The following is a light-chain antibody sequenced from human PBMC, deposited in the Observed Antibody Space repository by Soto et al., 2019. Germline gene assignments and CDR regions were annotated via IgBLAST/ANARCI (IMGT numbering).Light chain of an antibody. CDR2: GAS. CDR1: QSVNSNF. Sequence: EIVLTQSPGTLSLSPVDRANLSCRSSQSVNSNFLAWYQQKPGQAPRLLIYGASSRATDIPDTFSGSGSGTDFTLTINRLEPGDFAVYYCQQYSASPRNFGQGTKVDIK. J-gene: IGKJ1*01. CDR3: QQYSASPRN. V-gene: IGKV3-20*01.